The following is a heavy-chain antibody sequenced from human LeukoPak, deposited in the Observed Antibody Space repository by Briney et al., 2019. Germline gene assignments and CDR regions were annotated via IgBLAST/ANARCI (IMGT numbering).Heavy chain of an antibody. CDR1: GFIFSTHW. CDR2: IKQDGSEK. Sequence: GGSLRLSCAGSGFIFSTHWMIWVRQAPGKGLEWVANIKQDGSEKYYVDSVKGRFTISRDNTESSMYLEMNSLRAEDTAVYYCVRYRDGEYDFWGQGTLVTVSS. CDR3: VRYRDGEYDF. V-gene: IGHV3-7*01. J-gene: IGHJ4*02. D-gene: IGHD4-17*01.